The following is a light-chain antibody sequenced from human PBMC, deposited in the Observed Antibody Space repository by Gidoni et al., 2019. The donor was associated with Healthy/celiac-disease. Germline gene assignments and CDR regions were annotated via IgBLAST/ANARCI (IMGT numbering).Light chain of an antibody. V-gene: IGKV1-39*01. CDR3: QQSYSTHT. Sequence: DIQMTQSPSSLSASVGDRVTITCRASQSISSYLNWYQQKQGKAPKLLIYAASSLQSGVPSRFSGSGYGTDFTLTISSLQPEDFATYYCQQSYSTHTFGQGTKLEIK. J-gene: IGKJ2*01. CDR2: AAS. CDR1: QSISSY.